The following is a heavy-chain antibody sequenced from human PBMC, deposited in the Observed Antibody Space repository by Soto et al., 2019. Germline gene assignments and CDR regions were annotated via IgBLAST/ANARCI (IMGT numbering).Heavy chain of an antibody. J-gene: IGHJ4*02. V-gene: IGHV3-23*01. Sequence: LRLSCAASGFTFSSYSMSWVRQAPGKGLEWVSGFRTSGDGGTTYYADSVKGRFTISRDNSKSMLFLQMNSLRAEDTAIYYCAKKVNSGPGSQYFDYWGQGTLVTVSS. CDR3: AKKVNSGPGSQYFDY. CDR2: FRTSGDGGTT. D-gene: IGHD3-10*01. CDR1: GFTFSSYS.